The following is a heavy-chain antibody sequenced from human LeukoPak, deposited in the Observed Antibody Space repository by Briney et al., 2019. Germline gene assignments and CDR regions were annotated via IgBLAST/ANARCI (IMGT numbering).Heavy chain of an antibody. CDR3: ARPPGRGYYYFDY. Sequence: GGSLRLSCAASGFTFSDYYMSWIRQAPGKGLEWVAVIWYDGSNKYYADSVKGRFTISRDNSKNTLYLQMNSLRAEDTAVYYCARPPGRGYYYFDYWGQGTLVTVSS. J-gene: IGHJ4*02. V-gene: IGHV3-33*08. CDR1: GFTFSDYY. D-gene: IGHD3-3*01. CDR2: IWYDGSNK.